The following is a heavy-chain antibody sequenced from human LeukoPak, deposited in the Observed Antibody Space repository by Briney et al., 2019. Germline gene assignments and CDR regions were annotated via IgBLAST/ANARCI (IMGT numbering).Heavy chain of an antibody. D-gene: IGHD3-22*01. J-gene: IGHJ4*02. Sequence: GASVKVSCKASGYTFTGYYMHWVRQAPGQGLEWMGWINPNSGGTNYAQKFQGRVTMTRDTSISTAYMELSRLRSDDTAVYYCAREQNYDSSGYYYDLGDWGQGTLVTVSS. V-gene: IGHV1-2*02. CDR2: INPNSGGT. CDR1: GYTFTGYY. CDR3: AREQNYDSSGYYYDLGD.